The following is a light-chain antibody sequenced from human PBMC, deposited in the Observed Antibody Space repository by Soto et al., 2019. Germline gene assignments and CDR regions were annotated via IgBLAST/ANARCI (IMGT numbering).Light chain of an antibody. Sequence: DIQMTQSPSTLSASVGDRVTITCRASQSISRGLAWYQQKPGKAPKVLIYDASTLKSGVPSRCSGSGSGTDFTLTISSLQPDDFATYYCQQYNSYSVTFGQGTKVDIK. V-gene: IGKV1-5*01. CDR1: QSISRG. J-gene: IGKJ1*01. CDR2: DAS. CDR3: QQYNSYSVT.